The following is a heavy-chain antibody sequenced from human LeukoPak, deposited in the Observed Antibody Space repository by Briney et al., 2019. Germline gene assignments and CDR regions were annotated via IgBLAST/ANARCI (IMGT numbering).Heavy chain of an antibody. D-gene: IGHD6-19*01. CDR3: ARGGIQVSGIDEFDY. CDR1: GFSVSYYY. Sequence: GGSLRLSCAVSGFSVSYYYMNWVRQAPGKGLEWVSLIRGSGETFYADSVKGRFTISRENAESSLYLQMNSLRAEDTAVYYCARGGIQVSGIDEFDYWGQGTLVTVSS. J-gene: IGHJ4*02. V-gene: IGHV3-69-1*02. CDR2: IRGSGET.